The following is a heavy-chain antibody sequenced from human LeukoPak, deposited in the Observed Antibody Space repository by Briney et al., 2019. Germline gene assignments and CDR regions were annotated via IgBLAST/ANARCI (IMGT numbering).Heavy chain of an antibody. V-gene: IGHV3-74*01. CDR3: ARDGDDYYYYMDV. J-gene: IGHJ6*03. D-gene: IGHD5-24*01. CDR1: GFSFSNYW. CDR2: LNGDGTNN. Sequence: GGPLRLSCAACGFSFSNYWMHWVRQAPGKGLVWVSHLNGDGTNNRYADSVKRRSTISSNNANRTLVLVMNSLIADRTAVYYCARDGDDYYYYMDVWGKGTTVTVSS.